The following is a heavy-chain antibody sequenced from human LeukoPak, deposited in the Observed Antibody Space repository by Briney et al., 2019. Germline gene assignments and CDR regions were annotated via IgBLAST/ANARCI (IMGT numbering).Heavy chain of an antibody. Sequence: GGSLRLSCAASGFTFSSYGMHWVRQAPGKGLEWVAFIRYDGSNKYYADSVKGRFTISRDNSKNTLYLQMNSLRAEDTAVYYCAKDAYMTTVTTGFDYWGQGTLVTVSP. J-gene: IGHJ4*02. CDR2: IRYDGSNK. CDR3: AKDAYMTTVTTGFDY. D-gene: IGHD4-17*01. CDR1: GFTFSSYG. V-gene: IGHV3-30*02.